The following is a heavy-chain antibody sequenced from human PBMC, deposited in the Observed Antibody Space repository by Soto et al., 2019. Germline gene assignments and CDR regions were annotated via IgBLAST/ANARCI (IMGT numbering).Heavy chain of an antibody. CDR1: GFTFSSYA. J-gene: IGHJ5*02. CDR3: AKHGPYDYIWGSYRYNWFDP. Sequence: PGGSLRLSCAASGFTFSSYAMSWVRQAPGKGLEWVSAISGSGGSTYYADSVKGRFTISRDNSKNTLYLQMNSLRAEDTAVYYCAKHGPYDYIWGSYRYNWFDPWGQGTRVTVAS. CDR2: ISGSGGST. D-gene: IGHD3-16*02. V-gene: IGHV3-23*01.